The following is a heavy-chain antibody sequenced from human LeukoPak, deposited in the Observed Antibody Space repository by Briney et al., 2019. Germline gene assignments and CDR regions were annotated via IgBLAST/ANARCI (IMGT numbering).Heavy chain of an antibody. V-gene: IGHV4-59*01. Sequence: SETLSLTCTVSGGSISSYYWGWIRQPPGKGLEWIGYIYYSGSTNYNPSLKSRVTISVDTSKNQFSLKLSSVTAADTAVYYCARGGSDYDILTGYTYPPFDYWGQGTLVTVSS. D-gene: IGHD3-9*01. J-gene: IGHJ4*02. CDR2: IYYSGST. CDR1: GGSISSYY. CDR3: ARGGSDYDILTGYTYPPFDY.